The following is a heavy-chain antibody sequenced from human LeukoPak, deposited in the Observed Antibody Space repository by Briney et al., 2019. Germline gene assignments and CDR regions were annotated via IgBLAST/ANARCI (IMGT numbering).Heavy chain of an antibody. Sequence: SSETLSLTCTVSGYSISSGYYWGWIRQPPGKGLEWIGEINHSGSTNYNPSLKSRVTISIDTSKNQFSLKLTSVTAADTATYYCARETSLMGYASGLGFNYWGQGILVTVSS. CDR3: ARETSLMGYASGLGFNY. J-gene: IGHJ4*02. D-gene: IGHD6-19*01. CDR2: INHSGST. V-gene: IGHV4-38-2*02. CDR1: GYSISSGYY.